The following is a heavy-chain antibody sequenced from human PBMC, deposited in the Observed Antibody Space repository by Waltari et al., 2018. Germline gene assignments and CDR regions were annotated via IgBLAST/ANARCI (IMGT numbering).Heavy chain of an antibody. D-gene: IGHD3-22*01. CDR3: VRDQWFAFDI. Sequence: DVQLVESGGGLVQPGGSLRLSCAASGFPLSNYWMSWARQAPGKGPEWVANIMTDGREEYYVDSVRGRFTISRDNAKNSLYLQMNSLRPEDTAVYYCVRDQWFAFDIWGQGTMVTVSS. J-gene: IGHJ3*02. V-gene: IGHV3-7*01. CDR2: IMTDGREE. CDR1: GFPLSNYW.